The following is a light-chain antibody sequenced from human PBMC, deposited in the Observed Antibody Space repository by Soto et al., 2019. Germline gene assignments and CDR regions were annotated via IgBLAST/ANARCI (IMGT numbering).Light chain of an antibody. CDR2: EVS. Sequence: QSALTQPASVSGSPGQSITISCTGTSSDVGAYNYVSWYQQHPGKAPKLMIYEVSNRPSGVSNRFSGSKSANTASLTIFWSQAEDRAYYYCSSYTRTFYVFGPGTKLTVL. J-gene: IGLJ1*01. CDR1: SSDVGAYNY. CDR3: SSYTRTFYV. V-gene: IGLV2-14*01.